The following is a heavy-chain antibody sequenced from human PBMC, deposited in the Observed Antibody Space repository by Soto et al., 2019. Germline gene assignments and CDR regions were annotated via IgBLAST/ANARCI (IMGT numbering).Heavy chain of an antibody. CDR3: ARDFDYDSSGHYYDY. CDR1: GFTFSDYY. CDR2: ISNSGSST. V-gene: IGHV3-11*01. Sequence: QVQLVESGGGLVKPGGSLRLSCAASGFTFSDYYMSWIRQAPGKGLEWISYISNSGSSTYYANSVKGRFTVSRDNAKNSQYLQLNSLRAEDTAVYYCARDFDYDSSGHYYDYWGQGTLVTVSS. J-gene: IGHJ4*02. D-gene: IGHD3-22*01.